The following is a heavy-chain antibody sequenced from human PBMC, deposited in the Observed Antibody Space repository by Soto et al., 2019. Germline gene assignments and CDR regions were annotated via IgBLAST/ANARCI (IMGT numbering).Heavy chain of an antibody. D-gene: IGHD3-16*02. Sequence: EVQVVESGGDLVQPGGSLRLSCAASGFTVSSNYMSWVRQAPGKGLEWVSSIYGEGSTNYADSVKGRFTISRDNSKNTLFLQMNSPRVEDTAVYYCASHYDYVWGSYRPLRYWGQGTLVTVSS. CDR1: GFTVSSNY. J-gene: IGHJ4*02. CDR3: ASHYDYVWGSYRPLRY. CDR2: IYGEGST. V-gene: IGHV3-66*04.